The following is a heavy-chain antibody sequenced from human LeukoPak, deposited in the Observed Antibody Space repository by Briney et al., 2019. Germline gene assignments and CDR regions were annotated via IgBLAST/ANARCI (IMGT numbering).Heavy chain of an antibody. J-gene: IGHJ6*02. Sequence: SVKVSCKASGYTFTSYGISWVRQAPGQGLEWMGGIIPIFGTANYAQKFQGRVTITADESTSTAYMELSSLRSEDTAVYYCARESPGYSSSWYKPYGMDVWGQGTTVTVSS. V-gene: IGHV1-69*13. CDR3: ARESPGYSSSWYKPYGMDV. CDR1: GYTFTSYG. D-gene: IGHD6-13*01. CDR2: IIPIFGTA.